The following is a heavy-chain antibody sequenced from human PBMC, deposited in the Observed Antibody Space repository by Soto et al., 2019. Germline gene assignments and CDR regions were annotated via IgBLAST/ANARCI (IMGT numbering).Heavy chain of an antibody. V-gene: IGHV1-18*01. CDR2: ISAYNGNT. D-gene: IGHD6-6*01. Sequence: QVQLVQSGAEVKKPGASVKVSCKASGYTFTSYGISWVRQAPGQGLEWMGWISAYNGNTNYAQKHQGRVSMATNTSTSAPYRVLSSQRADEPAVYYCARVPYSGSGSVFDYWGQGTLVTVSS. CDR1: GYTFTSYG. CDR3: ARVPYSGSGSVFDY. J-gene: IGHJ4*02.